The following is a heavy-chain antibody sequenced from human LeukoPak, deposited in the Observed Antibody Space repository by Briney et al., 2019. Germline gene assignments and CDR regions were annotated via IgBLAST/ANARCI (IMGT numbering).Heavy chain of an antibody. Sequence: GGSLRLSCADSGFTSTFYAMSWVRQAPGKGLEWVSGISGSGVNTYYADSVKGRFTISRDNSKNTLYLQMNSLRAEDTAVYYCAKGPYYEVRYEYYQQWGQGTLVTLSS. CDR3: AKGPYYEVRYEYYQQ. CDR2: ISGSGVNT. J-gene: IGHJ1*01. D-gene: IGHD1-26*01. CDR1: GFTSTFYA. V-gene: IGHV3-23*01.